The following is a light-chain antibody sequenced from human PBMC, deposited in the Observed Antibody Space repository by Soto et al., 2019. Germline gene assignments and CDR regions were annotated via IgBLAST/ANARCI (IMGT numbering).Light chain of an antibody. Sequence: QSVLTQPPSVSGAPGQRVTISCSGNSSNIGAGFDVHWYQQLPGAAPKLLIYASTNRPSGVPDRFSGSKSDTSVSLAISGLRSDDEATYYCVAWDDTLDAQVFGGGTQLTVL. CDR3: VAWDDTLDAQV. CDR1: SSNIGAGFD. J-gene: IGLJ7*01. V-gene: IGLV1-40*01. CDR2: AST.